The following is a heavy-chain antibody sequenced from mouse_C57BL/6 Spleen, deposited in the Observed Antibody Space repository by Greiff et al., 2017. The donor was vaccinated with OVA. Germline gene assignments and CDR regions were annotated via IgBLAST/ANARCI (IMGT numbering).Heavy chain of an antibody. CDR3: ARSSYGSSYAWFAY. J-gene: IGHJ3*01. CDR2: IYPGDGDT. CDR1: GYAFSSSW. D-gene: IGHD1-1*01. V-gene: IGHV1-82*01. Sequence: VQLQQSGPELVKPGASVKISCKASGYAFSSSWMNWVKQRPGKGLEWIGRIYPGDGDTNYNGKFKGKATLTADKSSSTAYMQLSSLTSEDSAVYFCARSSYGSSYAWFAYWGQGTLVTVSA.